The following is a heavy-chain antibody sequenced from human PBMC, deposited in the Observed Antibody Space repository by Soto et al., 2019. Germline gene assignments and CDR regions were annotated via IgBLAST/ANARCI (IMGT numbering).Heavy chain of an antibody. V-gene: IGHV1-69*13. CDR1: GGTFSSYA. J-gene: IGHJ5*02. D-gene: IGHD3-3*01. CDR2: IIPIFGTA. Sequence: ASVKVSCKASGGTFSSYAISWVRQAPGQGLEWMGGIIPIFGTANYAQKFQGRVTITADESTSTADMELSSLRSEDTAVYYCASSYPLKIFGVVIAHTCFDTWGQGTLVTVSS. CDR3: ASSYPLKIFGVVIAHTCFDT.